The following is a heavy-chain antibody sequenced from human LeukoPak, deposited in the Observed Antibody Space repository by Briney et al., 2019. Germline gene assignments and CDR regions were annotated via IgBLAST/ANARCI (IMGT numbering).Heavy chain of an antibody. CDR1: GASISTYY. V-gene: IGHV4-59*01. CDR2: LFFGGST. D-gene: IGHD6-19*01. J-gene: IGHJ4*02. Sequence: SETLSLTCTVSGASISTYYWSWIRQPPGKGLEWGGYLFFGGSTNYNPSLKSRVTISSDTSKNQLSLKLTSVTAADTAVYYCARAGGGWSFDYLGQGTLVTDSS. CDR3: ARAGGGWSFDY.